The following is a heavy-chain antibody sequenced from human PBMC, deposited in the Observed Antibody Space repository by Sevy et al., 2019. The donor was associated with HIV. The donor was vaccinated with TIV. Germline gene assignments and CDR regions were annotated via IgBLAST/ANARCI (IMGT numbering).Heavy chain of an antibody. V-gene: IGHV3-21*01. Sequence: GGSLRLSCAASGFTFSSYSMNWVRQAPGKGLEWVSSISSASSYIYYADSVKGRFTISRDNAKNSLYLQMNSLRAEDTALYYCGRDSITSALSWFDPWGQGTLVTVSS. CDR3: GRDSITSALSWFDP. D-gene: IGHD3-10*01. CDR1: GFTFSSYS. CDR2: ISSASSYI. J-gene: IGHJ5*02.